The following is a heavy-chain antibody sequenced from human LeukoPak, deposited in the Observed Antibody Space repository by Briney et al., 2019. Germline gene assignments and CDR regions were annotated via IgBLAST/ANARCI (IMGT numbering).Heavy chain of an antibody. CDR2: INTDESST. D-gene: IGHD3-10*01. CDR3: GLSMDRAFSPDY. J-gene: IGHJ4*02. Sequence: PGGSLRLSCAGPGFTFSKYWMHWVRQAPGKGLVWVSGINTDESSTNYADSVKGRFTISRQNAKNTLYLQMDSLGDEDTAVYYCGLSMDRAFSPDYWGQGTLVTVSS. V-gene: IGHV3-74*01. CDR1: GFTFSKYW.